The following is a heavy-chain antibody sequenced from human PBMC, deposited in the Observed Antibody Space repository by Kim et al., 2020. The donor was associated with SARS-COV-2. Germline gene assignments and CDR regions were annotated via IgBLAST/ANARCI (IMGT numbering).Heavy chain of an antibody. CDR1: GGSISSSNW. CDR2: IYHSGST. Sequence: SETLSLTCAVSGGSISSSNWWSWVRQPPGKGLEWIGEIYHSGSTNYNPSLKSRVTISVDKSKNQFSLKLSSVTAADTAVYYCARDLVGATTPYYYYGMDVWGQGTTVTVSS. J-gene: IGHJ6*02. V-gene: IGHV4-4*02. D-gene: IGHD1-26*01. CDR3: ARDLVGATTPYYYYGMDV.